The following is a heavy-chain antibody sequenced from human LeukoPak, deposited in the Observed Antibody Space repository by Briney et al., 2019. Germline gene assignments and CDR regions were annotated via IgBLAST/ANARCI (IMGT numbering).Heavy chain of an antibody. D-gene: IGHD2-15*01. CDR1: GGSITSRSYY. Sequence: SETLSLTCTVSGGSITSRSYYWGWIRQPPGKGLEWIANIHYTGGTYYNPSVKSRVTISMDLSRNQFSLKLTSVTAADTAVYYCAREVGLHPDYWGQGTLVTVSS. V-gene: IGHV4-39*07. CDR2: IHYTGGT. J-gene: IGHJ4*02. CDR3: AREVGLHPDY.